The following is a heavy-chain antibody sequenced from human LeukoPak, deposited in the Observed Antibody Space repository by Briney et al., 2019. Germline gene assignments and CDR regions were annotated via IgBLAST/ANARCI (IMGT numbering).Heavy chain of an antibody. Sequence: GGSLRLSCAASGFTFSSYAMSWVRQAPGKGLEWVSAISGSGGSTYYADSVRGRFTISRDNSKNTLYLQMNSLRAEDTAVYYCARDNGYSSSSSYYYYYGMDVWGQGTTVTVSS. V-gene: IGHV3-23*01. J-gene: IGHJ6*02. CDR3: ARDNGYSSSSSYYYYYGMDV. CDR1: GFTFSSYA. CDR2: ISGSGGST. D-gene: IGHD6-13*01.